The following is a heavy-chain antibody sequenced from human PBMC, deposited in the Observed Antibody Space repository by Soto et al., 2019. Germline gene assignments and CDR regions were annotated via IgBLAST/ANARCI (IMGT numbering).Heavy chain of an antibody. J-gene: IGHJ4*02. CDR3: AKDRSREAAAGVFDY. CDR2: ISYDGSNK. Sequence: QVQLVESGGGVVQPGRSLRLSCAASGFTFSSYGMHWVRQAPGKGLEWVAVISYDGSNKYYADSVKGRFTISRDNSKNTLYLQMNGLRAEDTAVYYCAKDRSREAAAGVFDYWGQGTLVTVSS. V-gene: IGHV3-30*18. CDR1: GFTFSSYG. D-gene: IGHD6-13*01.